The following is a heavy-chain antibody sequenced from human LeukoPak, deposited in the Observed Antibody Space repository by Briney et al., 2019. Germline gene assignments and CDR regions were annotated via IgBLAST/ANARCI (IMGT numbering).Heavy chain of an antibody. J-gene: IGHJ4*02. V-gene: IGHV4-4*07. D-gene: IGHD3-22*01. CDR2: MHSSGST. Sequence: PSETLSLTCTVSGGSINIYYWNWIRQPAGKGLEWIGRMHSSGSTNYNPSFKSRGTMSVDTSNNQFSLKLRSVTAADTAMYFCARGYYDSTGYYYPSFDYWGQGTLVTVSS. CDR1: GGSINIYY. CDR3: ARGYYDSTGYYYPSFDY.